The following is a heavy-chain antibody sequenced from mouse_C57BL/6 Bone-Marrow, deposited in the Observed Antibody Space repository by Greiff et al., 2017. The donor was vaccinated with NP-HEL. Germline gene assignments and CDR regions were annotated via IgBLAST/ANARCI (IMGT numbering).Heavy chain of an antibody. CDR1: GFTFSDYY. J-gene: IGHJ4*01. CDR2: INYDGSST. D-gene: IGHD2-2*01. CDR3: GREEGLRRRTYAMDY. V-gene: IGHV5-16*01. Sequence: EVQGVESEGGLVQPGSSMKLSCTASGFTFSDYYMAWVRQVPEKGLEWVANINYDGSSTYYLDSLKSRFIISSDNANNILYLQMCSLKSEDTATYYGGREEGLRRRTYAMDYGGQGTSVTVSS.